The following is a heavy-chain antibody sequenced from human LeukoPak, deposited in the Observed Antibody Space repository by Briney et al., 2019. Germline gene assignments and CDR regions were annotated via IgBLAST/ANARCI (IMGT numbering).Heavy chain of an antibody. CDR3: ARGPPYGGNFDY. CDR2: IIPILGIA. V-gene: IGHV1-69*04. CDR1: GGTFSSYA. Sequence: SVTVSCKASGGTFSSYAISWVRQAPGQGLEWMGRIIPILGIANYAQKFQGRVTITADKSTSTAYMELSGLRSEDTAVYYCARGPPYGGNFDYWGQGTLVTVSS. D-gene: IGHD4-23*01. J-gene: IGHJ4*02.